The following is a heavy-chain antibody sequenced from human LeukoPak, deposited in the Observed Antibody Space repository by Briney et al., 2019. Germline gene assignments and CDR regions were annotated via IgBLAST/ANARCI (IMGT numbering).Heavy chain of an antibody. Sequence: PGGSLRLSCAASGLTFSSYGMHWVRQAPGKGLEWVAVISYDGTNKYYAGSNTYYADSVKGRFTISRDNSKNTLYLQMNNLRAEDTAVYYCAPLDGNISGLFDSWGPGTLVTVSS. CDR1: GLTFSSYG. CDR3: APLDGNISGLFDS. D-gene: IGHD5-24*01. CDR2: ISYDGTNKYYAGSNT. V-gene: IGHV3-30*03. J-gene: IGHJ4*02.